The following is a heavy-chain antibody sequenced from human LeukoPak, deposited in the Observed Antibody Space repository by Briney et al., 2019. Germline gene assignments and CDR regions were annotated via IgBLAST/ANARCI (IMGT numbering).Heavy chain of an antibody. CDR2: IYSGGST. CDR1: GFTVSSNY. Sequence: GGSLRLSCAASGFTVSSNYMSWVRQAPGKGLEWVSVIYSGGSTYYADSVKGRFTISRDNSKNTLYLQMNSLRAEDTAVYYCAREVGYYYDSSGYYYDYWGQGTLVTVSA. CDR3: AREVGYYYDSSGYYYDY. V-gene: IGHV3-53*01. J-gene: IGHJ4*02. D-gene: IGHD3-22*01.